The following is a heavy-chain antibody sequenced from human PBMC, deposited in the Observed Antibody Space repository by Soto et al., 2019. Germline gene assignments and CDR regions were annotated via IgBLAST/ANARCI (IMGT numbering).Heavy chain of an antibody. J-gene: IGHJ5*01. CDR1: GYTFSSYH. V-gene: IGHV1-18*01. Sequence: QVQLVQSGAEVKKPGASVKVSCKASGYTFSSYHISWVRQAPGQGLEWMGWISAYNGNTNYAQKLQGRVTMTPDTSTSTAYMALRSLRSDDTPVSYCARDGPPPDSWGQGTLVTVSS. CDR3: ARDGPPPDS. CDR2: ISAYNGNT.